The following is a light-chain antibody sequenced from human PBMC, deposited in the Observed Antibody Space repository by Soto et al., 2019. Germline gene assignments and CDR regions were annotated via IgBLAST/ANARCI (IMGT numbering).Light chain of an antibody. V-gene: IGLV2-11*01. CDR3: CSYAGXYIPYV. CDR1: SSDVGGYNY. CDR2: DVS. Sequence: QSVLTQPRSVSGSPGQSVTISCTGTSSDVGGYNYVSWYQQHPGKAPKLMIYDVSKRPSGVPDRFSGSKSGNTASLTITGLLAVDEADYYCCSYAGXYIPYVFGTGTKV. J-gene: IGLJ1*01.